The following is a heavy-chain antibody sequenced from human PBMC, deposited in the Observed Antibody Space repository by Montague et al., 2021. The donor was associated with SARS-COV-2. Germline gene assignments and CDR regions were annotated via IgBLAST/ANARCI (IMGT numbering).Heavy chain of an antibody. Sequence: SLRLSCAASGFMFSDYDMSWVRQAPGKGLEWVSYISDSSTTKDYAGSVKGRFTISRDNAKKSLYLQMNSLRVEDTAVYYCARDEITLVRGLIVRRLDSWGQRALVTVSS. CDR3: ARDEITLVRGLIVRRLDS. CDR1: GFMFSDYD. CDR2: ISDSSTTK. V-gene: IGHV3-11*01. D-gene: IGHD3-10*01. J-gene: IGHJ4*02.